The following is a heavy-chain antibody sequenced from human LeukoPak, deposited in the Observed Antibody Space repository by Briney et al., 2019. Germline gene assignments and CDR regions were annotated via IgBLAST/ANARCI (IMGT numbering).Heavy chain of an antibody. D-gene: IGHD5-18*01. CDR3: ARGGYTYGSGVAGGF. Sequence: ASVKVSCKASGFTFTSYGITWVRQAPGQGLEWMGWISPDTGNTKYVQKLQGRVTMTTDTSTSTAYMELRSLRSDDTAVYYCARGGYTYGSGVAGGFWGQGTLVTVSS. CDR1: GFTFTSYG. V-gene: IGHV1-18*01. J-gene: IGHJ4*02. CDR2: ISPDTGNT.